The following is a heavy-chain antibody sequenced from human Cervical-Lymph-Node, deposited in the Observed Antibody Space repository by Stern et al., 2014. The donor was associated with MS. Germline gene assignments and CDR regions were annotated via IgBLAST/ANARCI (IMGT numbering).Heavy chain of an antibody. V-gene: IGHV1-69*01. D-gene: IGHD6-13*01. CDR2: IITIFETA. CDR1: GGTFSSDA. CDR3: ASGTRSSWYFDF. Sequence: VQLLESGAEVKKPGSSMKVSCKASGGTFSSDAIGWGRQAPGQGLEGMGGIITIFETANYAQKFQGRVTITADQSTKTAYLELSSLTSGDTAMYFCASGTRSSWYFDFWGQGTLVTVST. J-gene: IGHJ4*02.